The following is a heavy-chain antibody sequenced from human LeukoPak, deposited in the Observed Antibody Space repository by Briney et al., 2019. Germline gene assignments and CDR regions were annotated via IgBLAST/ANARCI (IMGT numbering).Heavy chain of an antibody. CDR1: GFTFNGYA. V-gene: IGHV3-21*01. J-gene: IGHJ1*01. D-gene: IGHD3-22*01. Sequence: GGSLRLSCEGSGFTFNGYAFSWIRQAPGKGLEWVSSISTSSSYIYYADSVKGRFTISRDNAKKSLYLQMNSLRAGDTAVYYCARDGGDYYDSSGYPFHHWGQGTLVTVSS. CDR2: ISTSSSYI. CDR3: ARDGGDYYDSSGYPFHH.